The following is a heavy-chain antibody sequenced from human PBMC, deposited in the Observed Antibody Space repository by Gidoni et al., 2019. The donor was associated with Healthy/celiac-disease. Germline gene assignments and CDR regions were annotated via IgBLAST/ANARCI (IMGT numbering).Heavy chain of an antibody. D-gene: IGHD1-26*01. CDR3: ARVFSSSWELLPNARHFDY. CDR1: GRSFSGYY. Sequence: QVQLQPWGAGLLKPSETLSLTCAVHGRSFSGYYWSWIRQPRGKGLEWIGESNQRGSNNYNPSLKSRFTRSVDTSKNQFSLKLSSVTAADPAVYDCARVFSSSWELLPNARHFDYWGQGTLVTVSS. J-gene: IGHJ4*02. V-gene: IGHV4-34*01. CDR2: SNQRGSN.